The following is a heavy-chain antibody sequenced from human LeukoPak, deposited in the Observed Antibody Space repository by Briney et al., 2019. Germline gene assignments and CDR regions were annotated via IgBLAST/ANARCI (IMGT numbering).Heavy chain of an antibody. V-gene: IGHV3-48*01. CDR2: ISSSSSTI. CDR1: GFTFSSYS. Sequence: GGSLRLSCAASGFTFSSYSMNWVRQAPGKGLEWVSYISSSSSTIYYADSVKGRFTISRDNSKNTLCLQMNSLRAEDTAVYYCAKDHAVATFGEFDYWGQGTLVTVSS. D-gene: IGHD6-19*01. CDR3: AKDHAVATFGEFDY. J-gene: IGHJ4*02.